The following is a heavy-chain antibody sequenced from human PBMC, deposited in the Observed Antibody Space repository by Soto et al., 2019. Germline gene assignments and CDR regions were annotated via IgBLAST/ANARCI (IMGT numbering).Heavy chain of an antibody. CDR3: ARLEGLATISYYFDY. V-gene: IGHV4-39*01. CDR2: IYYRGNT. Sequence: SETLSLTCSVSGDSINSDNYYWGWIRQPPGKGLEWIGSIYYRGNTNNNPSLKTQVNISLDKSKSQYTLKLNTVTAADSAVFFCARLEGLATISYYFDYWGQGTLVTVSS. D-gene: IGHD3-9*01. J-gene: IGHJ4*02. CDR1: GDSINSDNYY.